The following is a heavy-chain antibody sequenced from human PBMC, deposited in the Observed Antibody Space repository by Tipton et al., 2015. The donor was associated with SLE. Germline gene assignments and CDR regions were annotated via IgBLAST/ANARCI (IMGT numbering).Heavy chain of an antibody. CDR3: ARTEYNFWSGSIYYFDF. Sequence: TLSLTCTVSGGSIGNSSYYWGWIRQSPGKGPEWIGSIYYSGNTFYNPSLKSRVTISVDTSKNQFSLNLGSATAADTAVYYCARTEYNFWSGSIYYFDFWGQGTLVTVSS. J-gene: IGHJ4*02. CDR2: IYYSGNT. V-gene: IGHV4-39*01. CDR1: GGSIGNSSYY. D-gene: IGHD3-3*01.